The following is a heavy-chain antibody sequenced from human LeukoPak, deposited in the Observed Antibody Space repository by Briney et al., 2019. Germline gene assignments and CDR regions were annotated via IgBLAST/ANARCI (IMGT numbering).Heavy chain of an antibody. V-gene: IGHV3-30*02. CDR3: ANLPYNWNTHFDDY. CDR2: VASDGNFR. Sequence: PGGSLRLSCAASGFTFSYYGMHWVRQAPGKGLEWVAYVASDGNFRDDVDSVKGRFTVSRDNSKDTLYLQMDSLRTEDTGVYYCANLPYNWNTHFDDYWGHGTLVTVSS. CDR1: GFTFSYYG. D-gene: IGHD1-1*01. J-gene: IGHJ4*01.